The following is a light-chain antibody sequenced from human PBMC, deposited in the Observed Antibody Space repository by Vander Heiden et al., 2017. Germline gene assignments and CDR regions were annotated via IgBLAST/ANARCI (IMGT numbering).Light chain of an antibody. CDR3: NSRDSSSNHLVVV. V-gene: IGLV3-19*01. CDR2: GKN. J-gene: IGLJ2*01. CDR1: SLRSYY. Sequence: SSELIQDPAVSVALGQTVRITCQGDSLRSYYASWYQQKPGQAPVLVIYGKNNRPSGIPDRFSVSSSGNTASLTITGAQAEDEADYYCNSRDSSSNHLVVVFGGGTKLTVL.